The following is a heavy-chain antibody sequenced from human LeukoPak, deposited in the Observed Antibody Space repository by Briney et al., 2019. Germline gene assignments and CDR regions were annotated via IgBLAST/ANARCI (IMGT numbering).Heavy chain of an antibody. Sequence: SETLSRTCTVSGYSISSGYYWGWIRQPPGKGLEWIWSIYHSRSTYYNPSLKSRVTISVDTSKNQFSLKLSSVTAADTAVYYCATTPTYYDFWSGLVGYFDYWGQGTLVTVSS. CDR1: GYSISSGYY. D-gene: IGHD3-3*01. V-gene: IGHV4-38-2*02. CDR3: ATTPTYYDFWSGLVGYFDY. CDR2: IYHSRST. J-gene: IGHJ4*02.